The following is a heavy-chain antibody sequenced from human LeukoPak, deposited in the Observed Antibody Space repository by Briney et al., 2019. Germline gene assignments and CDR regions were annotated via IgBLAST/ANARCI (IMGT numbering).Heavy chain of an antibody. CDR2: IYYSGST. J-gene: IGHJ2*01. CDR1: GGSISSGDYY. V-gene: IGHV4-30-4*01. Sequence: SQTLSLTCTVSGGSISSGDYYWSWIRQPPGKGLVWYGNIYYSGSTYYNPSLKSRVTISVDTSKNQFSLKLSSVTAADTAVYYCARVLDTAMVGWYFDLWGRGTLVTVSS. D-gene: IGHD5-18*01. CDR3: ARVLDTAMVGWYFDL.